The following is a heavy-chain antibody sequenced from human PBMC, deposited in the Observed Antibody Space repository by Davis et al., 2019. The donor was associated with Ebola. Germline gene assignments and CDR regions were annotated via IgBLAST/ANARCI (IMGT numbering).Heavy chain of an antibody. CDR1: GFIFSSYS. D-gene: IGHD6-6*01. CDR2: ISSISVAT. Sequence: PGGSLRLSCAASGFIFSSYSMNWVRQAPGQGLEWVSYISSISVATYYADSVQGRFTISRDNSKNTLYLQMNSLRAEDTAVYYCARDNEYSSPPSNLDYYYGMDVWGQGTTVTVSS. J-gene: IGHJ6*02. CDR3: ARDNEYSSPPSNLDYYYGMDV. V-gene: IGHV3-48*01.